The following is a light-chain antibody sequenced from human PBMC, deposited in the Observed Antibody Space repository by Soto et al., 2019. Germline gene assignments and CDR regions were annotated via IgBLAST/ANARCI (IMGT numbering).Light chain of an antibody. CDR1: SSNIGNNY. CDR3: GTWYRSLSVLV. J-gene: IGLJ2*01. V-gene: IGLV1-51*01. Sequence: QAVLTQPPSVSAAPGQKVTISCSGSSSNIGNNYVSWYQQLPGTAPKLLIYDNNKRPSGIPARFSGSKSGTSATLGITALQTGDEADYYCGTWYRSLSVLVFGGGTKLTVL. CDR2: DNN.